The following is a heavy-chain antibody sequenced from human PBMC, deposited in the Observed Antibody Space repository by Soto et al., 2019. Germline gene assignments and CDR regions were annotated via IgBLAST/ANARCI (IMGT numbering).Heavy chain of an antibody. V-gene: IGHV4-30-4*01. Sequence: PSETLSLTCTVSGGSISSGDYYWSWIRQPPGKGLEWIGYIYDSGSTYYNPSLKSRVTISVDTSKNQFSLKLNSVTAADTAVYYCARRADYDSSGYYFLDYWCQGTLVTVSS. CDR2: IYDSGST. J-gene: IGHJ4*02. CDR3: ARRADYDSSGYYFLDY. D-gene: IGHD3-22*01. CDR1: GGSISSGDYY.